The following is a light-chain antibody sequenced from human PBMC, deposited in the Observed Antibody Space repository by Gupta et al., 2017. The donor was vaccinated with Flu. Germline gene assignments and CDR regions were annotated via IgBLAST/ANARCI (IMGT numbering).Light chain of an antibody. J-gene: IGLJ1*01. Sequence: SVTISCTGTSSDVGGYNYVSWYQQHPGKAPKLMIYEVSKRPSGAPDRFSGSKSGNTASLTVSGLQAEDEADYYCSSYAGSNNRVFGTGTKVTVL. CDR2: EVS. CDR1: SSDVGGYNY. CDR3: SSYAGSNNRV. V-gene: IGLV2-8*01.